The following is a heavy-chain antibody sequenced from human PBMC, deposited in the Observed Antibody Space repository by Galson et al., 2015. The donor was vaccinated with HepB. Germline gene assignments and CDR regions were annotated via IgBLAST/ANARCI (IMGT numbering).Heavy chain of an antibody. CDR3: TRASYFWGGDQYYNYGMDV. V-gene: IGHV3-74*01. CDR1: GFSFSSSW. J-gene: IGHJ6*02. D-gene: IGHD3-3*01. CDR2: INTDGSTT. Sequence: SLRLSCAASGFSFSSSWMHWVRQAPGKGLVWVSRINTDGSTTTYADSVKGRFTISRDNAKNTLYLQMNSLRAEDTAVYYCTRASYFWGGDQYYNYGMDVWGQGTTATVSS.